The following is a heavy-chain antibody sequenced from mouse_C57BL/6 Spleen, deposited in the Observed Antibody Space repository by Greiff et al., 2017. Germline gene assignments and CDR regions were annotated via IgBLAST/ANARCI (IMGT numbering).Heavy chain of an antibody. V-gene: IGHV1-50*01. J-gene: IGHJ2*01. Sequence: QVQLQQPGAELVKPGASVKLSCKASGYTFTSYWMQWVKQRPGQGLEWIGEIDPSDSYTNYNQKFKGKATLTVDTYSSTAYMQLSSLTSEDSAVYYCARTGWDFDYWGQGTTLTVSS. D-gene: IGHD3-1*01. CDR3: ARTGWDFDY. CDR1: GYTFTSYW. CDR2: IDPSDSYT.